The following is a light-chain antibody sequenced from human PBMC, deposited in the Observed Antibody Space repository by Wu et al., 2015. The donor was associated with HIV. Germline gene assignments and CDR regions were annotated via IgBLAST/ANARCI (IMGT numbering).Light chain of an antibody. V-gene: IGKV3-20*01. CDR1: QSVRNNY. CDR3: QQYGSSYT. J-gene: IGKJ2*01. CDR2: GAY. Sequence: IVLTQSPGTLSLSPGETATLSCRASQSVRNNYLAWFQQKPGQAPRLLIYGAYSRATGIPDRFSGSGSGTDFTLTISRLEPEDFAVYYCQQYGSSYTFGQGTKLEIK.